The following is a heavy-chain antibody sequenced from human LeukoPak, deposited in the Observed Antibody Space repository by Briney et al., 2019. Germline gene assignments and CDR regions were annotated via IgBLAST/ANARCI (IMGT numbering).Heavy chain of an antibody. J-gene: IGHJ6*02. D-gene: IGHD3-16*01. CDR1: GFTVSSNY. CDR2: IYSGGST. CDR3: TCWGSYKENNYYYYGMDV. Sequence: PGGSLRLSCAASGFTVSSNYMSWVRQAPGKGLEWVSVIYSGGSTYYADSVKGRFTISRDNSKNTLYLQMNSLRAEDTAVYYCTCWGSYKENNYYYYGMDVWGQGTPVTVSS. V-gene: IGHV3-66*01.